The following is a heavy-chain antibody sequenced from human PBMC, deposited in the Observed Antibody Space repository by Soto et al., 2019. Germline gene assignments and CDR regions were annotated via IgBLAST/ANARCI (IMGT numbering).Heavy chain of an antibody. CDR3: ARGLGDCSGGSCYSTDYYYGMEV. CDR2: IIPIFGTA. CDR1: GGTFSSYA. J-gene: IGHJ6*02. V-gene: IGHV1-69*05. D-gene: IGHD2-15*01. Sequence: QVQLVQSGAEVKKPGSSVKVSCKASGGTFSSYAISWVRQAPGQGLEWMGGIIPIFGTANYAQKFQGRVTITSEEATRTAYMERRSLRSDDTAVYYCARGLGDCSGGSCYSTDYYYGMEVWGQGTTVTVSS.